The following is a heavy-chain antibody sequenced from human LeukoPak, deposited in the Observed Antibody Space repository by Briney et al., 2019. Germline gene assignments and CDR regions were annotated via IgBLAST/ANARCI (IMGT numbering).Heavy chain of an antibody. CDR2: ISGSGGST. CDR3: AKGPDFWSGYLGGVPNNWFDP. V-gene: IGHV3-23*01. J-gene: IGHJ5*02. D-gene: IGHD3-3*01. Sequence: HPGGSLRLSCAASGFTFSSYAMSWVRQAPGKGLEWVSAISGSGGSTYYADSVKGRFTISRDNSKNTLYLQMNSPRAEDTAVYYCAKGPDFWSGYLGGVPNNWFDPWGQGTLVTVSS. CDR1: GFTFSSYA.